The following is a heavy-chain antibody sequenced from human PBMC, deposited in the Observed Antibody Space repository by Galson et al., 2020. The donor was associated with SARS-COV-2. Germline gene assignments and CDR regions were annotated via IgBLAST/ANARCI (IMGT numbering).Heavy chain of an antibody. Sequence: ASVKVSCKVSGYTLTELSMHWVRQAPGKGLEWMGGFDPEDGETIYAQKFQGRVTMTEDTSTDTAYMELSSLRSEDTAVYYCATSPAIAAAGLDWFDPWGQGTLVTVSS. CDR3: ATSPAIAAAGLDWFDP. J-gene: IGHJ5*02. V-gene: IGHV1-24*01. CDR2: FDPEDGET. CDR1: GYTLTELS. D-gene: IGHD6-13*01.